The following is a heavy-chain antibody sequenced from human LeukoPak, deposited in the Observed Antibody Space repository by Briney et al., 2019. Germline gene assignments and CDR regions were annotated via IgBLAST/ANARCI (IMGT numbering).Heavy chain of an antibody. CDR1: GYTFTSYG. J-gene: IGHJ4*02. CDR3: ARVDTAMESLFDY. D-gene: IGHD5-18*01. CDR2: ISTYNGNT. Sequence: ASVKVSCKASGYTFTSYGITWVRQAPGQGLEWMGWISTYNGNTNCAQKLQGRVTMTTDTSTSTAYMELRSLRSDDTAVYYCARVDTAMESLFDYWGQGTLVSISS. V-gene: IGHV1-18*01.